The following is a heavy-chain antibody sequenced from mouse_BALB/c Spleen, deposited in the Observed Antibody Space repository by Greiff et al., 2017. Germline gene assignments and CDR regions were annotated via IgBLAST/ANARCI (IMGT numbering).Heavy chain of an antibody. CDR1: GYAFSSSW. J-gene: IGHJ4*01. CDR2: IYPGDGDT. Sequence: VQLQQSGPELVKPGASVKISCKASGYAFSSSWMNWVKQRPGQGLEWIGRIYPGDGDTNYNGKFKGKATLTADKSSSTAYMQLSSLTSVDSAVYFCARRGGYYAMDYWGQGTSVTVSS. CDR3: ARRGGYYAMDY. V-gene: IGHV1-82*01.